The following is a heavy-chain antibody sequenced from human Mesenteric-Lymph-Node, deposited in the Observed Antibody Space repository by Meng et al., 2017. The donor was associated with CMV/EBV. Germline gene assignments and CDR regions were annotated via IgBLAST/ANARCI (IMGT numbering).Heavy chain of an antibody. Sequence: GGSLRLSCAASGFTFSSYWMHWVRQAPGKGLVWVSRINSDGSSTSYADSVKGRFTISRDNAKNSLYVQMNSLRAEDTAVYYCARRRCSSTSCFFDYWGQGTLVTVSS. CDR2: INSDGSST. CDR3: ARRRCSSTSCFFDY. D-gene: IGHD2-2*01. CDR1: GFTFSSYW. V-gene: IGHV3-74*01. J-gene: IGHJ4*02.